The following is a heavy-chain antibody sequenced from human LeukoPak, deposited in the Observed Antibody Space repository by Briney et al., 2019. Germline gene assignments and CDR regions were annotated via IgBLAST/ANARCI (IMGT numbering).Heavy chain of an antibody. D-gene: IGHD2-21*02. CDR3: ARGRPTYCGGDCYAVYDY. CDR2: INPSGGST. Sequence: ASVKVSCKASGYTFTSYYMHWVRQAPGQGLEWMGIINPSGGSTSYAQKFQGRVTMTRDTSTSTVYMELSSLRSEDTAVYYCARGRPTYCGGDCYAVYDYWAREPWSPSPQ. V-gene: IGHV1-46*01. J-gene: IGHJ4*02. CDR1: GYTFTSYY.